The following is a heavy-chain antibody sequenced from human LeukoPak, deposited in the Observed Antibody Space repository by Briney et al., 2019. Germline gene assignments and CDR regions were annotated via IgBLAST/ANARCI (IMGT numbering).Heavy chain of an antibody. Sequence: GGSLRLSCAASGFTFNNYGMHWVRQAPGKGLEYVSAISSNGGSTYYADSVKGRFTISRDNSKNTLYLQMSSLRAEDTAVYYCVKDLGGSCSSTSCYAVYYYYYGMDVWGQGTTVTVSS. J-gene: IGHJ6*02. D-gene: IGHD2-2*01. V-gene: IGHV3-64D*06. CDR3: VKDLGGSCSSTSCYAVYYYYYGMDV. CDR1: GFTFNNYG. CDR2: ISSNGGST.